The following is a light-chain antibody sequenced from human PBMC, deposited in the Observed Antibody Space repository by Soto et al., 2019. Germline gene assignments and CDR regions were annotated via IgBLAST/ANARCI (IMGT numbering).Light chain of an antibody. J-gene: IGLJ1*01. Sequence: ALTQPASVSGSPGQSITISCTGTSSDVGGYNYVSWYQQHPGKAPKLMIYEVSNRPSGVSNRFSGSKSGNTASLTISGLQAEDEADYYCSSYTSSSTLYVFGTGTKV. CDR3: SSYTSSSTLYV. CDR1: SSDVGGYNY. CDR2: EVS. V-gene: IGLV2-14*01.